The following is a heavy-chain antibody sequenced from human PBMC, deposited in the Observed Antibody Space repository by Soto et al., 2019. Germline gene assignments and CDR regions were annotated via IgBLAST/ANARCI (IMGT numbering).Heavy chain of an antibody. V-gene: IGHV4-59*11. CDR1: GGSISSHY. CDR3: ARTGDYDILTGYYMTIGYFDY. Sequence: SETLSLTCTVSGGSISSHYWSWIRQPPGKGLEWIGYIYYSGSTNYNPSLKSRVTISVDTSKNQFSLKLSSVTAADTAVYYCARTGDYDILTGYYMTIGYFDYWGQGTLVTVLL. CDR2: IYYSGST. D-gene: IGHD3-9*01. J-gene: IGHJ4*02.